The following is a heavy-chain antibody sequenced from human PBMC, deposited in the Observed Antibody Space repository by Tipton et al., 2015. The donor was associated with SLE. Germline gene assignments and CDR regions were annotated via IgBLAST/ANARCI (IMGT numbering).Heavy chain of an antibody. V-gene: IGHV3-23*01. CDR3: AKSRSDYDVYYFDL. CDR2: ISGSGGST. Sequence: SLRLSCEGSGFTFSKYVLSWVRQAPGKGLEWVSGISGSGGSTYYADSGKGRFTVSRANSKKMVYLQMSSLRAEDTALYYCAKSRSDYDVYYFDLWGQGTLVTFSS. D-gene: IGHD4/OR15-4a*01. J-gene: IGHJ4*02. CDR1: GFTFSKYV.